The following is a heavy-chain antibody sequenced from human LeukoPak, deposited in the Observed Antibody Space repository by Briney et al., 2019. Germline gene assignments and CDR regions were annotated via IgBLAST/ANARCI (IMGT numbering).Heavy chain of an antibody. V-gene: IGHV4-59*08. Sequence: SETLSLTCTVSGGSMSSSYWSWIRQPPGKGLEWMGYISYSGTTNYNPSLKSRLAISLDTSDNQFSLKLKSVTATDTAVYYCAKLAGWLQLPVWGQGILVTVSS. CDR1: GGSMSSSY. CDR3: AKLAGWLQLPV. D-gene: IGHD5-24*01. J-gene: IGHJ1*01. CDR2: ISYSGTT.